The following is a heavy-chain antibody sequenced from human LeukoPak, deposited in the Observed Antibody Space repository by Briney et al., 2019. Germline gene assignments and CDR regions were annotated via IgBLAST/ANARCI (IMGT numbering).Heavy chain of an antibody. CDR2: IYYSGST. Sequence: SETLSLTCTVSGGSINSYYWSWIRQPPGQGLEWIGYIYYSGSTNYNPSLKSRVTISVDTSKNQFSLKLSSVTAADTAVYYCARGGAFDIWGQGTMVTVSS. CDR1: GGSINSYY. CDR3: ARGGAFDI. V-gene: IGHV4-59*01. J-gene: IGHJ3*02.